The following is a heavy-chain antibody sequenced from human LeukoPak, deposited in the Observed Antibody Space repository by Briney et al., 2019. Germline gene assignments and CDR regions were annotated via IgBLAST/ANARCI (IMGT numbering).Heavy chain of an antibody. Sequence: SETLSLTCTVSGGSLSSYYWSWIRQPPGKGLEWIGYIYYSGSTNYNPSLKSRVTISVDTSKNQFSLKLSSVTAADTAVYYCARNSVGYYGSGSRYYYGMDVWGQGTTVTVSS. V-gene: IGHV4-59*08. CDR1: GGSLSSYY. CDR2: IYYSGST. J-gene: IGHJ6*02. CDR3: ARNSVGYYGSGSRYYYGMDV. D-gene: IGHD3-10*01.